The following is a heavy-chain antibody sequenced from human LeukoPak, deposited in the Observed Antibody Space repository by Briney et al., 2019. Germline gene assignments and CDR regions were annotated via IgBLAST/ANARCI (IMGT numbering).Heavy chain of an antibody. Sequence: ASVKVSCKASGYTFTSYDINWVRQATGQGLEWMGWINPNSGNTGYAQKFQGRVTITRNTSISTAYMELSGLRSEDTAVYYCARVYQADPLTHYYYYYMDVWGKGTTVTVSS. D-gene: IGHD2-2*01. CDR1: GYTFTSYD. J-gene: IGHJ6*03. CDR3: ARVYQADPLTHYYYYYMDV. V-gene: IGHV1-8*03. CDR2: INPNSGNT.